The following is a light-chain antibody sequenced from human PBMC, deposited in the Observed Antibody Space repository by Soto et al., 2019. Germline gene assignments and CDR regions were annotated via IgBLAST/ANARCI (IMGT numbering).Light chain of an antibody. CDR3: QQYGGAPPEDP. Sequence: IVLTQSPGTLSLSPGERATLSCRASQTVSGSHLAWYQQKPGQAPRLIIYGASTRPTGIPDRGSGSGSGTDCTLTITRREPEDFAVYYGQQYGGAPPEDPCGQGTKLEIK. CDR1: QTVSGSH. J-gene: IGKJ2*01. CDR2: GAS. V-gene: IGKV3-20*01.